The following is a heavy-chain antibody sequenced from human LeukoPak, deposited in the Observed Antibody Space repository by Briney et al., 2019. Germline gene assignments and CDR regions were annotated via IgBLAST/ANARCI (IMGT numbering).Heavy chain of an antibody. CDR1: GFTFSSYE. D-gene: IGHD3-16*01. V-gene: IGHV3-48*03. J-gene: IGHJ6*02. CDR2: ISGSGSTI. CDR3: ARGDAGYYYGMDV. Sequence: GGSLRLSCAASGFTFSSYEMNWVRQAPGKGLEWVSYISGSGSTIYYADSVKGRFTISRDNAKNSLNLQMNSLGAEDTAVYYCARGDAGYYYGMDVWGQGTTVTVSS.